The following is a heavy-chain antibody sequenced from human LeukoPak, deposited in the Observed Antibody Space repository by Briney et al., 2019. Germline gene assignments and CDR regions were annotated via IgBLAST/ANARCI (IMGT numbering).Heavy chain of an antibody. J-gene: IGHJ3*02. CDR1: GGTFSSYA. Sequence: ASVKVSCKASGGTFSSYAISWVRQAPGQGLEWMGWIIPIFGTANYAQKFQGRVTITTDESTSTAYMELSSLRSEDTAVYCCARGYSSGWYELGDAFDIWGQGTMVTVSS. V-gene: IGHV1-69*05. D-gene: IGHD6-19*01. CDR2: IIPIFGTA. CDR3: ARGYSSGWYELGDAFDI.